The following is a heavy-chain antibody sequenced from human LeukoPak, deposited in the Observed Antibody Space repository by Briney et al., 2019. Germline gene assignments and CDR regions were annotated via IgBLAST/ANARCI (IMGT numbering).Heavy chain of an antibody. Sequence: SETLSLTCAVYGGSFSGYYWSWIRQPPGKGLEWIGEINHSGSTNYNPSLKSRVTISVDTSKNQFSLKLSSVSAADTAVYYCARDMLMVRGVSLNWFDPWGQGTLVTVSS. V-gene: IGHV4-34*01. CDR2: INHSGST. CDR1: GGSFSGYY. CDR3: ARDMLMVRGVSLNWFDP. J-gene: IGHJ5*02. D-gene: IGHD3-10*01.